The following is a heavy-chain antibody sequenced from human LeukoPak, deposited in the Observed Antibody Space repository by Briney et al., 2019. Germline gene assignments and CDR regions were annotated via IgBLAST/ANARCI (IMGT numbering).Heavy chain of an antibody. J-gene: IGHJ5*02. D-gene: IGHD3-3*01. CDR3: AREDITIFGVVTPPGFDP. CDR2: INWNGGST. CDR1: GFTFDDYG. Sequence: GGSLRLSCAASGFTFDDYGMSWVRQAPGKGLKGVSGINWNGGSTGYADSVKGRFTISRDNAKNSLYLQMNGLRAEDTALYYCAREDITIFGVVTPPGFDPWGQGTLVTVSS. V-gene: IGHV3-20*04.